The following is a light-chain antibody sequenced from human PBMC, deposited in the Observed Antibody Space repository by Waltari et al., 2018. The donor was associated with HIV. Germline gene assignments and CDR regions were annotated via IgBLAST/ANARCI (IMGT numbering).Light chain of an antibody. V-gene: IGLV3-19*01. J-gene: IGLJ2*01. CDR2: GKN. CDR1: ILRSYY. Sequence: SSELTQDPAVSVALGQTVRITCQGDILRSYYASWYQQKPGQAPVLVIYGKNNRPSGIPDRFSGSSSGNTASLTITGAQAEDEAYYYCNSRDRSGNHLVFGGGTKVTVL. CDR3: NSRDRSGNHLV.